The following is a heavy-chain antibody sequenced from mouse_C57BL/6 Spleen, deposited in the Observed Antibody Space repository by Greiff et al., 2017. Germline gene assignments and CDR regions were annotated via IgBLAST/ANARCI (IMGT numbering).Heavy chain of an antibody. CDR3: ASSNPTETFDV. CDR2: IDPANGNT. D-gene: IGHD2-5*01. V-gene: IGHV14-3*01. J-gene: IGHJ1*03. Sequence: EVQLQQSVAELVRPGASVKLSCTASGFNIKNTYMHWVKQRPEQGLEWIGRIDPANGNTKYAPKFQGKATLTVDQSSSTAYMQLNSLTSEDSAVYYCASSNPTETFDVWGTGTTVTVSS. CDR1: GFNIKNTY.